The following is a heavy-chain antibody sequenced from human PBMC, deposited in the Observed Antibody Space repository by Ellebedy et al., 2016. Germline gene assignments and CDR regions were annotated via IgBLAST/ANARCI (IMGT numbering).Heavy chain of an antibody. Sequence: GESLKISXAASGFTFSSYGMHWVRQAPGKGLEWVAVIWYDGSNKYYADSVKGRFTISRDNSKNTLYLQMNSLRAEDTAVYYCAREGGTGVIDYWGQGTLVTVSS. CDR2: IWYDGSNK. CDR1: GFTFSSYG. J-gene: IGHJ4*02. CDR3: AREGGTGVIDY. D-gene: IGHD7-27*01. V-gene: IGHV3-33*01.